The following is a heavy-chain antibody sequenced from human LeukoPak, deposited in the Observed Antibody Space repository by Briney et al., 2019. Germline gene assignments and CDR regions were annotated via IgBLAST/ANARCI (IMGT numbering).Heavy chain of an antibody. D-gene: IGHD3-22*01. V-gene: IGHV3-23*01. CDR1: GFTFSSYA. CDR2: ISGSGGST. Sequence: GGSLRLSCAASGFTFSSYAMSWVRQAPGKGLEWVSAISGSGGSTYYADSVKGRLTISRDNSKNTLYLQMNSLRAEDTAVYYCAKDPSYYYDSSGYWDWGQGTLVTVSS. J-gene: IGHJ4*02. CDR3: AKDPSYYYDSSGYWD.